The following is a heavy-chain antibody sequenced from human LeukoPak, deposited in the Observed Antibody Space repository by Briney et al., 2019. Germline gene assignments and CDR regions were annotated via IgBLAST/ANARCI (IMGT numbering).Heavy chain of an antibody. CDR3: ARVDCSGGSCLFDP. CDR1: GGTFSSYT. CDR2: IIPILGIA. V-gene: IGHV1-69*02. Sequence: SVKVSCKASGGTFSSYTISWVRQAPGQGLEWMGRIIPILGIANYAQKFQGRVTITADKSTSTAYMELSSLRSEDTAVYYCARVDCSGGSCLFDPWGQGTPVTVSS. J-gene: IGHJ5*02. D-gene: IGHD2-15*01.